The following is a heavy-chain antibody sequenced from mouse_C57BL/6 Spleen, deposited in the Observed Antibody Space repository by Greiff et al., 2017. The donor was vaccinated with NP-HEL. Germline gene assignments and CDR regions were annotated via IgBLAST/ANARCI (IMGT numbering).Heavy chain of an antibody. CDR2: IDPSDSYT. J-gene: IGHJ4*01. V-gene: IGHV1-69*01. CDR3: ARGLTGNAMDD. Sequence: VQLQQPGAELVMPGASVKLSCKASGYTFTSYWMHWVKQRPGQGLEWIGEIDPSDSYTNYNQKFKGKSTLTVDKSSSTAYMQLSSLTSEDSAVYYCARGLTGNAMDDWGQGTSVTVAS. D-gene: IGHD4-1*01. CDR1: GYTFTSYW.